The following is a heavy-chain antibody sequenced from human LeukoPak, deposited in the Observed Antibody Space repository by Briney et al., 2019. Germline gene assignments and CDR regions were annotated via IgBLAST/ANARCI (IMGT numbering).Heavy chain of an antibody. CDR3: ARVHHTTVVTPSPYYFDY. V-gene: IGHV4-39*06. Sequence: SETLSLTCTVSGGSISSSSYYWGWIRQPPGKGLEWIGSIYYSGSTYYNPSLKSRVTISVDTSKNQFPLKLSSVTAADTAVYYCARVHHTTVVTPSPYYFDYWGQGTLVTVSS. CDR1: GGSISSSSYY. CDR2: IYYSGST. D-gene: IGHD4-23*01. J-gene: IGHJ4*02.